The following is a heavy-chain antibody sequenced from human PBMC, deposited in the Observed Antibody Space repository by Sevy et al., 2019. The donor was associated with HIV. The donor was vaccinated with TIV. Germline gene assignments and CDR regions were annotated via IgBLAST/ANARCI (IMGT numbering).Heavy chain of an antibody. Sequence: GGSLRLSCATSGFTFSSYNMHWVRQAPGKGLEWVAIISYDGNNQYYADSMKGRFTISRDNSMNTLYLQMNSLTTEDTAVYYCARGQYHSGRFFYAFDMWGQGTMVTVSS. V-gene: IGHV3-30-3*01. CDR2: ISYDGNNQ. CDR3: ARGQYHSGRFFYAFDM. CDR1: GFTFSSYN. J-gene: IGHJ3*02. D-gene: IGHD6-19*01.